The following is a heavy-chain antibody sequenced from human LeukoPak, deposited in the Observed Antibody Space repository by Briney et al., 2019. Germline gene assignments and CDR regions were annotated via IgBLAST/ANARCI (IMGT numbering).Heavy chain of an antibody. D-gene: IGHD7-27*01. CDR2: ISGSGGNT. CDR3: AKDGGLWVSAHWGDS. CDR1: GFTFNTYA. J-gene: IGHJ4*02. Sequence: GGSLRLSCAASGFTFNTYAMNWVRQAPGKGLEWVSGISGSGGNTYYADSVKGRFTISRDNSKNTLYLQMNSLRAEDTAVYYCAKDGGLWVSAHWGDSWGRGTLVTVSS. V-gene: IGHV3-23*01.